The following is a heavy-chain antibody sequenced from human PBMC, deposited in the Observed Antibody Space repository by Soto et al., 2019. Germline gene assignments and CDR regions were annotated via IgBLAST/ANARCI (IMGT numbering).Heavy chain of an antibody. J-gene: IGHJ4*02. CDR3: AQDRCPRSLWLRDPCDY. V-gene: IGHV3-30*18. CDR1: GFTFSIYA. Sequence: QVQLVESGGGVVQPGRSLRVSCAASGFTFSIYAMHWVRQAPGTGLEWVAVISYDGTKTYYADSVKGRFTISRDNSKNTVYLQMNSLRDEDTAVEYGAQDRCPRSLWLRDPCDYWGEGTLFTASP. D-gene: IGHD5-12*01. CDR2: ISYDGTKT.